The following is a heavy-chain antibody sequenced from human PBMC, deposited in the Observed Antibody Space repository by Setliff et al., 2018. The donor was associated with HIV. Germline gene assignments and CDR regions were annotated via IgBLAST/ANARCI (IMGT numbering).Heavy chain of an antibody. V-gene: IGHV4-38-2*01. D-gene: IGHD3-10*01. CDR3: ARVGDYGSGGWFDP. Sequence: SETLSLTCAVSGYSISSGYYWGWIRQPPGKGLEWIGSIYHSGSTYYNPSLKSRVTISVDTSKDQFSLKLSSVTAADTAVYYCARVGDYGSGGWFDPWGQGTLVTVSS. CDR1: GYSISSGYY. CDR2: IYHSGST. J-gene: IGHJ5*02.